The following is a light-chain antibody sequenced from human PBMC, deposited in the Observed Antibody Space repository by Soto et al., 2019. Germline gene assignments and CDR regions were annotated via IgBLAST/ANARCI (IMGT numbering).Light chain of an antibody. CDR1: SANIGSNY. CDR3: GSWDSSLSAGV. J-gene: IGLJ3*02. CDR2: EDH. Sequence: QSVLTQPPSVSAAPGQKVTLSCSGSSANIGSNYVSWYRQVPGTAPKLLIYEDHKRPSEIPDRFSGSKSGTSATLDITGLQTGDEAEYYCGSWDSSLSAGVFGGGTKLTVL. V-gene: IGLV1-51*02.